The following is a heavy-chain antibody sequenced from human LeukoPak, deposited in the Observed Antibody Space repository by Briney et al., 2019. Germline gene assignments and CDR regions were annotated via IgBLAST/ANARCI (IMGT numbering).Heavy chain of an antibody. D-gene: IGHD4-17*01. CDR3: ANQIYGDYVVAYYYGMDV. CDR1: GFTGFTFDIYA. J-gene: IGHJ6*02. V-gene: IGHV3-30-3*01. CDR2: ISNDGDAK. Sequence: GGSLRLSCAASGFTGFTFDIYAMHWVRQAPGKGLEWVAVISNDGDAKYYADSVKGRFTISRDNSKNTLYLQMNSLRAEDTAVYYCANQIYGDYVVAYYYGMDVWGQGTTVTVSS.